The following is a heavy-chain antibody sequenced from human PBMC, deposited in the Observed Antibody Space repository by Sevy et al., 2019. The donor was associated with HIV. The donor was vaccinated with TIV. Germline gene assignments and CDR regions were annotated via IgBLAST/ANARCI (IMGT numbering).Heavy chain of an antibody. Sequence: GGSLRLSCAASGFTFSGSAIHWVRQASGKGLEWVGRIRSKSNSHATAYAASVKGRFTISGDDSKNTAYLQMNSLKTEDTDVYYCTRHRLSMVRGIIMAHYFDYWGPGTLVTVSS. V-gene: IGHV3-73*01. CDR2: IRSKSNSHAT. CDR3: TRHRLSMVRGIIMAHYFDY. D-gene: IGHD3-10*01. CDR1: GFTFSGSA. J-gene: IGHJ4*02.